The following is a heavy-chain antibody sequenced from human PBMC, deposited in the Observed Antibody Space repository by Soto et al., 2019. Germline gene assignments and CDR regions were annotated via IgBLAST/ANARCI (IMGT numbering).Heavy chain of an antibody. CDR2: IYWDDDK. CDR3: AHDSTGLYGMDV. Sequence: QITLKESGPTLVKPTQTLTLTCSFSGFSLSTSGVGVGWIRQPPGKALEWLALIYWDDDKRYSPSLRSRLTITKDTSKNQVFLTTTNMDPVDTATYCCAHDSTGLYGMDVWGQGTTVIVSS. J-gene: IGHJ6*02. CDR1: GFSLSTSGVG. V-gene: IGHV2-5*02. D-gene: IGHD3-22*01.